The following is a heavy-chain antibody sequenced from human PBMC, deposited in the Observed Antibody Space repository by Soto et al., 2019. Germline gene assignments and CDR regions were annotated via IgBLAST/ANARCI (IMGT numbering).Heavy chain of an antibody. CDR1: GFTFSGYA. CDR2: ISGSGANT. CDR3: AKSPDFYYYGTDV. Sequence: EVQLLESGGGLVQPGGSQRLSCAASGFTFSGYAMTWVRQAPGKGLEWVSSISGSGANTYYADSVKGRFIISRDNSKNTLSLQMNSLRGDDTAVYYCAKSPDFYYYGTDVWGQGTTVTVSS. V-gene: IGHV3-23*01. J-gene: IGHJ6*02.